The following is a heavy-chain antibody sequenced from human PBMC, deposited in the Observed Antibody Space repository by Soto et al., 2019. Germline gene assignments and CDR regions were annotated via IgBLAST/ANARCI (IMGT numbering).Heavy chain of an antibody. Sequence: EVQLVESGGGLVQPGGSLRLSCAASGFTFSTHAMHWVRQAPGKGLEHVSAISRSGDSTFHANSVEGRFTISRDNSKNTLYLQMGSLRAEDMAVYYCARLGSGLDYWGQATLVTVSS. J-gene: IGHJ4*02. CDR2: ISRSGDST. CDR1: GFTFSTHA. D-gene: IGHD3-3*01. V-gene: IGHV3-64*01. CDR3: ARLGSGLDY.